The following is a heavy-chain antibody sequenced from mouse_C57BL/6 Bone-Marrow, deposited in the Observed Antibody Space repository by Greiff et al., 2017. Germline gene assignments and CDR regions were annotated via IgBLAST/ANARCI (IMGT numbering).Heavy chain of an antibody. CDR1: GFNIKDDY. CDR2: IDPENGDT. J-gene: IGHJ4*01. V-gene: IGHV14-4*01. CDR3: TTYSLAMDY. Sequence: VQLQQSGAELVRPGASVKLSCTASGFNIKDDYMHWVQPRPEQGLEWIGWIDPENGDTEYASKFQGKATITADTSSNTAYLQLSSLTSEDTAVDYCTTYSLAMDYWGQGTSVTVSS. D-gene: IGHD6-2*01.